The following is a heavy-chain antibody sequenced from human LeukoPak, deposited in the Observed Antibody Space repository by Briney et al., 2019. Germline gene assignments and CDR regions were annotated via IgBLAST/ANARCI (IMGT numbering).Heavy chain of an antibody. CDR1: GFTLSSFG. CDR3: AKDLGSGSFHLNAFDS. CDR2: ISYDGNNK. J-gene: IGHJ4*02. D-gene: IGHD3-10*01. V-gene: IGHV3-30*18. Sequence: GGSLRHSCAASGFTLSSFGMHWVRQAPGKGLGWVALISYDGNNKYYPDSVKGRFTISRDNTKNTLYLQMNSDRADDTAVYYCAKDLGSGSFHLNAFDSWGQGTLVTVSS.